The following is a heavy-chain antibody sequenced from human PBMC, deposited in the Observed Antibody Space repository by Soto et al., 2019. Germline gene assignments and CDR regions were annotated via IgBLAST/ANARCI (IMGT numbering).Heavy chain of an antibody. CDR3: ASTVPLRYGDPSAFDS. Sequence: EVQLLESGGGLVQPGGSLRLSCAASGFTFSNSAMYWVRLAPGKGLEWVSTIVNSGENTYYAGSVKGRFTISRDNSKSMLYLQMTSLGAEDTAVYFCASTVPLRYGDPSAFDSWGQGTLVAVSS. D-gene: IGHD4-17*01. V-gene: IGHV3-23*01. CDR2: IVNSGENT. J-gene: IGHJ4*02. CDR1: GFTFSNSA.